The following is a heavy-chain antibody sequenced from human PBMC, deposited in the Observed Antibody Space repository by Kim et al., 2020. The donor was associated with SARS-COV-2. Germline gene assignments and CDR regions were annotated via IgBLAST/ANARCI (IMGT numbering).Heavy chain of an antibody. J-gene: IGHJ4*02. Sequence: GTTTNYADSVKGRFTISRDNAKNTLYLQMNILRVEDTAVYYCARDKPIDYWGQGTLVTVSS. V-gene: IGHV3-74*01. CDR3: ARDKPIDY. CDR2: GTTT.